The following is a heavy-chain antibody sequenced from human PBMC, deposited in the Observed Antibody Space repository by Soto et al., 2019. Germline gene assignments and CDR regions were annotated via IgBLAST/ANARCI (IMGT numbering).Heavy chain of an antibody. CDR2: IYYSGST. V-gene: IGHV4-31*03. CDR1: GGSISSGGYY. D-gene: IGHD2-15*01. J-gene: IGHJ4*02. Sequence: SETLSLTCTVSGGSISSGGYYWSWIRQHPGKGLEWIGYIYYSGSTYYNPSLKSRVTISVDTSKNQFSLKLSSVTAADTAVYYYARFPFDGSSWTNHGYFDYWGQGTLVTVAS. CDR3: ARFPFDGSSWTNHGYFDY.